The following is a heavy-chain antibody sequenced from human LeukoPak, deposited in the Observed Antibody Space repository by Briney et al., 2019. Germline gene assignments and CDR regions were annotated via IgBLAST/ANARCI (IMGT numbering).Heavy chain of an antibody. J-gene: IGHJ6*02. CDR1: GGSISSYY. CDR2: IYYSGST. V-gene: IGHV4-59*01. CDR3: ARDSSMIVVTYYYGMDV. D-gene: IGHD3-22*01. Sequence: SETLSLTCTVSGGSISSYYWSWIRQPPGKGLEWIGYIYYSGSTNYNPSLKSRVTISVDTSKNQFSLKLSSVTAADTAVYYCARDSSMIVVTYYYGMDVWGQGTTVTVSS.